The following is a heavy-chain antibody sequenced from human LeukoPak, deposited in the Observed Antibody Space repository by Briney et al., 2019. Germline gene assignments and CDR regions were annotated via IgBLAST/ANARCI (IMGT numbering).Heavy chain of an antibody. CDR3: ARLDEAFDN. Sequence: PGGSLRLSCAASGFTFSSYSMNWVRQAPGKGLEWVSSISSSSSYIYYADSVKGRLTISRDNAKNSLYLQMNSLRAEDTAIYYCARLDEAFDNWGQGTLVTASS. CDR2: ISSSSSYI. V-gene: IGHV3-21*01. D-gene: IGHD5-24*01. J-gene: IGHJ4*02. CDR1: GFTFSSYS.